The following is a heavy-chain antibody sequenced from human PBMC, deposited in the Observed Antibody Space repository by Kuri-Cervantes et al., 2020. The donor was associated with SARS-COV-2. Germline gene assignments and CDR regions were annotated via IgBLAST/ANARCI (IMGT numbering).Heavy chain of an antibody. CDR3: ARNRRTGGYSFGFDC. V-gene: IGHV1-2*02. CDR1: GYTFTDYY. Sequence: ASVKVSCKASGYTFTDYYMNWVRQAPGQGPEWRGWINPDGGTNSAQKFQGRVTMTRDTSTRTVHMELSRLRFDDTDVFYCARNRRTGGYSFGFDCWGQGTLVTVSS. CDR2: INPDGGT. J-gene: IGHJ4*02. D-gene: IGHD5-18*01.